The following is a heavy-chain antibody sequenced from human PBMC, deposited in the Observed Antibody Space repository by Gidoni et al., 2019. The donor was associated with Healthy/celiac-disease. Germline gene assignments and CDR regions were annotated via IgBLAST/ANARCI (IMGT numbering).Heavy chain of an antibody. D-gene: IGHD3-16*01. V-gene: IGHV3-30-3*01. Sequence: QVQLVEPVGGVVPPGRSLRLPCAASGFTFSSYAMQWVRQAPGQGLGWVAVISYDGSNKYYADSVKGRFTISRDNSKNTLYLQMNSLRAEDTAVYYCARAGELFFFDYWGQGTLVTVSS. CDR3: ARAGELFFFDY. CDR2: ISYDGSNK. CDR1: GFTFSSYA. J-gene: IGHJ4*02.